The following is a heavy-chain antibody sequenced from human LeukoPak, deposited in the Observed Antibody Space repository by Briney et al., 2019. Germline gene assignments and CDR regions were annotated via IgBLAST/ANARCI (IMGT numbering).Heavy chain of an antibody. J-gene: IGHJ4*02. Sequence: SVKVSCKASGGTFSSYAISWVRQAPGQGLEWMGGIIPIFGTANYAQKFQGRVTITADESTGTAYMELSSLRSEDTAVYYCARGLGLEYCSGGSCPHDYWGQGTLVTVSS. V-gene: IGHV1-69*13. D-gene: IGHD2-15*01. CDR3: ARGLGLEYCSGGSCPHDY. CDR2: IIPIFGTA. CDR1: GGTFSSYA.